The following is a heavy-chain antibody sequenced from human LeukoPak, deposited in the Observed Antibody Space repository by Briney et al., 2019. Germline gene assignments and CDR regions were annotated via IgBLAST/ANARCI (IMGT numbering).Heavy chain of an antibody. J-gene: IGHJ3*01. V-gene: IGHV3-43*02. CDR2: ISGNCGST. D-gene: IGHD2-15*01. CDR1: GFTFEDYA. Sequence: GGSLRLSCAVSGFTFEDYAMQWVRQAPGKGLEWVSLISGNCGSTYYADSVKGRFPISRNNSKNSLYLQMYSMRTEDTALYYCAKDFVGDIVVVVAATDWGQGTMVTVSS. CDR3: AKDFVGDIVVVVAATD.